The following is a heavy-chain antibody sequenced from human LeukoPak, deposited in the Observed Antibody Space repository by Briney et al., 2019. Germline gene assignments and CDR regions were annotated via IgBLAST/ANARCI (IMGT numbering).Heavy chain of an antibody. Sequence: SETLSLTCTVSGGSISSYYWSWIRQPPGKGLEWIGYIYYSGTTNYNPSLKSRVTTSVDTSKNQFFLKLNSVTAADTAVYYCVRSANYYDISGYKNWFDPWGQGTLVTVST. CDR1: GGSISSYY. V-gene: IGHV4-59*08. D-gene: IGHD3-22*01. J-gene: IGHJ5*02. CDR2: IYYSGTT. CDR3: VRSANYYDISGYKNWFDP.